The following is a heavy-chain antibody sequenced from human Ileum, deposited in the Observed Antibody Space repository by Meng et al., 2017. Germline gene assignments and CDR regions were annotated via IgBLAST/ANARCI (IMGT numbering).Heavy chain of an antibody. Sequence: QVQLVQSGAEVKKPGASVKVSCKASGYTFTSTNYGISWMRQAPGQGLEWRGWVSTYNDDTNHVQKFQDRVTMTTDTSTSTVYMELRSLRSDDTAVYYCARDQIGDYVWDYWGQGTLVTVSS. J-gene: IGHJ4*02. CDR3: ARDQIGDYVWDY. V-gene: IGHV1-18*01. CDR1: GYTFTSTNYG. CDR2: VSTYNDDT. D-gene: IGHD4-17*01.